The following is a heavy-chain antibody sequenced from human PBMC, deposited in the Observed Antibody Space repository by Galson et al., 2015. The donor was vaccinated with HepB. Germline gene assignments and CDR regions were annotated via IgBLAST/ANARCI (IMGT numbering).Heavy chain of an antibody. CDR2: INPSDGRS. D-gene: IGHD6-6*01. J-gene: IGHJ6*02. CDR3: ARVPYKTARPEGMDYYYAMDV. CDR1: GYTFINYY. Sequence: SVKVSCKASGYTFINYYIHWVRQAPGQGLEWMGFINPSDGRSTYAQKIQGRVTMTRDTSTSTVYMELSSLRSEDTAVYYCARVPYKTARPEGMDYYYAMDVWGQGTTATVSS. V-gene: IGHV1-46*01.